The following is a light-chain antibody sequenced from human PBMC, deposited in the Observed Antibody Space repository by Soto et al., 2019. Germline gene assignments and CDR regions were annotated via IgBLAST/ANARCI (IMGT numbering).Light chain of an antibody. CDR2: AAS. J-gene: IGKJ2*01. CDR1: QGISSY. Sequence: AIRMTQSPSSLSASTGDRVTITCRASQGISSYLPWYQQKPGKAPKLLIYAASTLQSGVPSRFSGSGSGTDFNLTISCLQSEDFATYYCQQYYRYPPFFGQRTELEIK. CDR3: QQYYRYPPF. V-gene: IGKV1-8*01.